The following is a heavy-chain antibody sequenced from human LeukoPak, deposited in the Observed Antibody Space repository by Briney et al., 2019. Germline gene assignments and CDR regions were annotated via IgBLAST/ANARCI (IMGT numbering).Heavy chain of an antibody. CDR3: ARGVFSGWFDP. CDR2: INHSGST. J-gene: IGHJ5*02. Sequence: SETLSLTCAVYGGSFSGYYWSWIRQPPGKGLEWIGEINHSGSTNYNPSLKSRVTISVDTSKNQFSLKLSSVTAADTAVYYCARGVFSGWFDPWGQGTLVTVSS. CDR1: GGSFSGYY. D-gene: IGHD1-14*01. V-gene: IGHV4-34*01.